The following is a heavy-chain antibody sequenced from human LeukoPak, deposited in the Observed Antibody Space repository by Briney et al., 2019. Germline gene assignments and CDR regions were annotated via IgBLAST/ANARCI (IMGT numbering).Heavy chain of an antibody. CDR1: GFALKSYS. CDR3: ARVAVSGPTGWFDS. V-gene: IGHV3-21*01. J-gene: IGHJ5*01. D-gene: IGHD2-8*02. CDR2: ISSASAYI. Sequence: GGSLRLSCAGSGFALKSYSLSWVRQAPGKGLEWVSSISSASAYIYYADSVKGRFTISRDNVDNVVYLQMNSLGAEDTAVYYCARVAVSGPTGWFDSWGQSTLVIVSS.